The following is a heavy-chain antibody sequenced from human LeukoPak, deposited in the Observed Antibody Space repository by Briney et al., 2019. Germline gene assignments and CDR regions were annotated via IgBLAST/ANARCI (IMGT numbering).Heavy chain of an antibody. D-gene: IGHD2-2*01. Sequence: GGSLRLSCAASGFTFSSNYMSWVRQAPGKGLEWVSIIYSGGSTYYADSVKGRFTISRDNSRNTLFLQMNSLRAEDTAVYCCARGGYCSSTSCYYFDYWGQGTLVTVSS. V-gene: IGHV3-53*01. J-gene: IGHJ4*02. CDR2: IYSGGST. CDR3: ARGGYCSSTSCYYFDY. CDR1: GFTFSSNY.